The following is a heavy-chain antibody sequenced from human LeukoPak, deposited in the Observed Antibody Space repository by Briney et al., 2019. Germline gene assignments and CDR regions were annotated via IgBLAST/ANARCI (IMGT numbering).Heavy chain of an antibody. V-gene: IGHV1-24*01. CDR2: FDPEDGET. J-gene: IGHJ6*02. D-gene: IGHD1-26*01. CDR3: ATPQRYSGSYFYYYYGMDV. Sequence: GASVKVSCKVSGYTLTELSMHWVRQAPGKGLEWMGGFDPEDGETIYAQKFQGRVTMTEDTSTDTAYMELSSLRSEDTAVYYCATPQRYSGSYFYYYYGMDVWSQGTTVTVSS. CDR1: GYTLTELS.